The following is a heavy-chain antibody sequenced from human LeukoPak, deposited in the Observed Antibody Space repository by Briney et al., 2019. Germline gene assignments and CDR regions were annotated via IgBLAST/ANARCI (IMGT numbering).Heavy chain of an antibody. D-gene: IGHD1-26*01. Sequence: PSETLSLTCTVSGGYVSSINYFWAYIRQPPEKGLEWIGTISYSGSTYYNPSLESRVAVSVDTSKNEVSLKLSSVTAADTAVYYCARRPSTGSYFEDWGQGTLVTVSS. J-gene: IGHJ4*02. V-gene: IGHV4-39*01. CDR1: GGYVSSINYF. CDR3: ARRPSTGSYFED. CDR2: ISYSGST.